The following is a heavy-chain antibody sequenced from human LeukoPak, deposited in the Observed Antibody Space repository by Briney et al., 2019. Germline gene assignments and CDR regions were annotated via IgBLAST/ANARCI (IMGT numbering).Heavy chain of an antibody. Sequence: GGSLRLSCAASGFTFSSYGTHWVCQAPGKGLEWVAVISYDGSNKYYADSVKGRFTISRDNSKNTLYLQMNSLRAEDTAVYYCAKESGSYLDYWGQGTLVTVSS. D-gene: IGHD1-26*01. CDR1: GFTFSSYG. CDR2: ISYDGSNK. J-gene: IGHJ4*02. V-gene: IGHV3-30*18. CDR3: AKESGSYLDY.